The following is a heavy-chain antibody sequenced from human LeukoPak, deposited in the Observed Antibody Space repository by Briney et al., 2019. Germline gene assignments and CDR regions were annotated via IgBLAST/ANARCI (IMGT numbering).Heavy chain of an antibody. J-gene: IGHJ5*02. Sequence: GASVKVSCKASGYTFTSYGISWVRQAPGQGLEWMGWISVYNGDTNYAEKIQGRVTMTTDTSTTTAYMELMSLRSDDTAVYYCARVGYCSGNACFTSNWFDPWGQGTLVIVSS. CDR1: GYTFTSYG. D-gene: IGHD2-15*01. CDR3: ARVGYCSGNACFTSNWFDP. CDR2: ISVYNGDT. V-gene: IGHV1-18*04.